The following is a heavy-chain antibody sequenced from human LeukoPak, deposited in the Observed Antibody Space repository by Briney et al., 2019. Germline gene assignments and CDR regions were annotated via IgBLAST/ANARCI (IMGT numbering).Heavy chain of an antibody. J-gene: IGHJ4*02. V-gene: IGHV1-2*02. CDR2: MNPNSGGT. CDR1: GYTFTGYY. Sequence: ASVKVSCTAAGYTFTGYYIHWVRQAPGQGLEWMGWMNPNSGGTNYAQKFQGRVTMTRDTSISTAYMEVSRLRSDDTAVYYCARDLGNNHYYDYCRQGILVTVSS. D-gene: IGHD1-14*01. CDR3: ARDLGNNHYYDY.